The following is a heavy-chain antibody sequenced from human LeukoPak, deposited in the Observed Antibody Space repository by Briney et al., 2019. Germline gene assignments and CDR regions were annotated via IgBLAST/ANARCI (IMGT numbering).Heavy chain of an antibody. CDR1: GFTFSSYS. D-gene: IGHD3-22*01. Sequence: GWSLRLSXAAPGFTFSSYSMNWVRQAPGKGLEWLSSISSSSSYIYYADSVKGRFTISRDNAKNSLYLQMNSLRAEDTAVYYCARLYSSGYSWGQGTLVTVSS. J-gene: IGHJ4*02. CDR3: ARLYSSGYS. V-gene: IGHV3-21*01. CDR2: ISSSSSYI.